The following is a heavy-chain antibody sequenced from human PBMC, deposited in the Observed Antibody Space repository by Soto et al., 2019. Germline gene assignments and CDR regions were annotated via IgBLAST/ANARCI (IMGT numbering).Heavy chain of an antibody. J-gene: IGHJ4*02. CDR2: INHSGST. V-gene: IGHV4-34*01. D-gene: IGHD3-22*01. CDR1: GGSFSGYY. CDR3: ARGLTMIVVVITTTQGVDYFDY. Sequence: QVQLQQWGAGLLKPSETLSLTCAVYGGSFSGYYWSWIRQPPGKGLEWIGEINHSGSTNYNPSLKRRVTISVDTSKHQFSLKLSSVTAADTAVYYCARGLTMIVVVITTTQGVDYFDYWGQGTLVTVSS.